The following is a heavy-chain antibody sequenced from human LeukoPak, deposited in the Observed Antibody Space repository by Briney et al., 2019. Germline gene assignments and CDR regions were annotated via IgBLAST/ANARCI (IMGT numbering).Heavy chain of an antibody. CDR2: IYYSGST. V-gene: IGHV4-39*01. D-gene: IGHD2-15*01. CDR3: ARHPNCSGGSCYYVVWFDP. CDR1: GGSISSSSYY. J-gene: IGHJ5*02. Sequence: SETLSLTCTVSGGSISSSSYYWGWIRQPPGKGLEWIGSIYYSGSTYYNPSLKSRVTISVDTSKNQFSLKLSSVTAADTAVYYCARHPNCSGGSCYYVVWFDPWGQGTLVTVSS.